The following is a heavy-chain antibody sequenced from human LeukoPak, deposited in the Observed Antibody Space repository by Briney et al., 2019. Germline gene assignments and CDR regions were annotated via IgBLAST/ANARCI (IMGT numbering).Heavy chain of an antibody. D-gene: IGHD2-15*01. Sequence: SETLSLTCTVSGGSISNYYWSWIRQPAGKGLEWIGRIYTSGSTKYNPSLKSRVTISSDKSNNKFSLKLSSVTVADTAVYYCTREATLGYCSGGTCYSAYYFDYWGQGTLVTVSS. CDR2: IYTSGST. J-gene: IGHJ4*02. CDR3: TREATLGYCSGGTCYSAYYFDY. CDR1: GGSISNYY. V-gene: IGHV4-4*07.